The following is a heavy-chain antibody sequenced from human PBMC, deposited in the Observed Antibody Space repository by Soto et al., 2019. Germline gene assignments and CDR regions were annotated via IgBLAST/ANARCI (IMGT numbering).Heavy chain of an antibody. CDR3: ARRPGNYFDY. D-gene: IGHD3-10*01. Sequence: PGESLKISCKGSGYTFTSYWIGWVRQMPGKGLDWMGIVYPADSDTTYSPSFQGQVTISADKSISTAYLQWSSLKASDTAMYYCARRPGNYFDYWGQGTLVTVSS. J-gene: IGHJ4*02. CDR1: GYTFTSYW. V-gene: IGHV5-51*01. CDR2: VYPADSDT.